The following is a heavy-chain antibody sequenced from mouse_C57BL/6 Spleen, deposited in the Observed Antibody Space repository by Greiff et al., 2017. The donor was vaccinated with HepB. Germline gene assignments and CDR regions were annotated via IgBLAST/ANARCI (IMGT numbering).Heavy chain of an antibody. CDR2: IYPGDGDT. Sequence: VQVVESGPELVKPGASVKISCKASGYAFSSSWMNWVKQRPGKGLEWIGRIYPGDGDTNYNGKFKGKATLTADKSSSTAYMQLSSLTSEDSAVYFCARGGKGYAMDYWGQGTSVTVSS. CDR3: ARGGKGYAMDY. CDR1: GYAFSSSW. V-gene: IGHV1-82*01. J-gene: IGHJ4*01.